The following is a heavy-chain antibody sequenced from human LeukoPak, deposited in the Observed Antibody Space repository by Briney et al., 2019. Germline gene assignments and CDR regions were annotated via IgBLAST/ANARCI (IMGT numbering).Heavy chain of an antibody. CDR1: GGSISSYY. V-gene: IGHV4-34*01. J-gene: IGHJ4*02. D-gene: IGHD3-10*01. Sequence: SETLSLTCTVSGGSISSYYWSWIRQPPGKGLEWIGEINHSGSTNYNPSLKSRVTISVDTSKNQFSLKLSSVTAADTAVYYCARHVPHARYYYGSGSYYSSPKYYFDYWGQGTLVTVSS. CDR3: ARHVPHARYYYGSGSYYSSPKYYFDY. CDR2: INHSGST.